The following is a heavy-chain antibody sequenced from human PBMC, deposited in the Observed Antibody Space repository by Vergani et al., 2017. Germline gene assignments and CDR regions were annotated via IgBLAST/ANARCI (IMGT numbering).Heavy chain of an antibody. CDR1: GFTFSSYW. J-gene: IGHJ4*02. CDR2: IKQDGSEK. CDR3: ARDGPSTYYYDSSGYVIDY. D-gene: IGHD3-22*01. Sequence: EVQLVESGGGLVQPGGSLRLSCAASGFTFSSYWMSWVRQAPGKGLEWVANIKQDGSEKYYVDSVKGRFTISRDNAKNSLYLQMNSLRAEDTAVYYCARDGPSTYYYDSSGYVIDYWGQGTLVTVSS. V-gene: IGHV3-7*01.